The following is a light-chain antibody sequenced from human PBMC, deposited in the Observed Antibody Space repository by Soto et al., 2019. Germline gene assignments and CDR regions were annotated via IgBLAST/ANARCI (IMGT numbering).Light chain of an antibody. CDR1: SSDLGAYNY. J-gene: IGLJ2*01. V-gene: IGLV2-8*01. CDR3: TSYGGRDNLI. Sequence: QSALTQPPSASGSPGQSVTISCTGTSSDLGAYNYVSWFQQYPGKAPKLIMSDVNKRPAGVPDRFSGSKSGNTASLTVSGLQAEDEADYYCTSYGGRDNLIFGGGTKLTVL. CDR2: DVN.